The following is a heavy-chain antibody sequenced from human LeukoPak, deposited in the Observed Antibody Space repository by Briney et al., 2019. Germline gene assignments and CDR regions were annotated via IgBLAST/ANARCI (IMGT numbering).Heavy chain of an antibody. CDR3: ATYSVGYYVDY. CDR1: GGSISSSNYY. CDR2: IFYSGTT. D-gene: IGHD3-22*01. Sequence: PSETLSLTCTVSGGSISSSNYYWGWIRQPPGKGLEWIGSIFYSGTTYYDPSLKSRVTMSIDASKNQFSLKLSSVTAADTAVYYCATYSVGYYVDYWGQGTVVTVSS. V-gene: IGHV4-39*07. J-gene: IGHJ4*02.